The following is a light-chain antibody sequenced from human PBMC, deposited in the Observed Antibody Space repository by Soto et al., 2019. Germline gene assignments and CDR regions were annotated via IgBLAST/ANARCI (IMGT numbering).Light chain of an antibody. Sequence: QLVLTQPASVSGSPGQSITISCTGTSSDVGDYNYVSWYQQHPGKAPKLMIYDVSNRPSGVSNRFSGSKSGNTASLTVSGLQAEDEADYYCSSYTSSSTLVFGGGTQLTVL. V-gene: IGLV2-14*01. CDR1: SSDVGDYNY. CDR2: DVS. J-gene: IGLJ2*01. CDR3: SSYTSSSTLV.